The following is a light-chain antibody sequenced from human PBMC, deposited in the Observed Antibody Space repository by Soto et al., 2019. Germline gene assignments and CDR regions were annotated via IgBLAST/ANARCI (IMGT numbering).Light chain of an antibody. CDR2: EVS. Sequence: QTVENQPACESGTPGQSITISCTGTSSDVGSYNLVSWYQQHPGKAPKLMIYEVSKRPSGVSNRFSGSKSGNTASLTISGLQAEDEADYYCCSYAGSSTFYVFGTGTKVTVL. V-gene: IGLV2-23*02. J-gene: IGLJ1*01. CDR3: CSYAGSSTFYV. CDR1: SSDVGSYNL.